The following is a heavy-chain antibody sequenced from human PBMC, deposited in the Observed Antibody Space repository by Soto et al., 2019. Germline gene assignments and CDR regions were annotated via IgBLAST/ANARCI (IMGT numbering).Heavy chain of an antibody. D-gene: IGHD3-22*01. CDR1: GITISTNP. CDR3: VKDDGGYPSTAPH. V-gene: IGHV3-23*01. Sequence: EVQLLESGGGLVQPGGSLRLSCAASGITISTNPLTGFRRAPGRGRDWVSGISGSGDRTYYADSAKGRFTISKDISKNSLSLQLDNLGVEDTAVYFCVKDDGGYPSTAPHWGQGTLVTVSS. J-gene: IGHJ1*01. CDR2: ISGSGDRT.